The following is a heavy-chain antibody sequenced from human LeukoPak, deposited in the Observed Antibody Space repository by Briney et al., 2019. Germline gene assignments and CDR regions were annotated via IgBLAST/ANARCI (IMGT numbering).Heavy chain of an antibody. CDR1: GYSFTSYY. D-gene: IGHD6-13*01. Sequence: AESLQISCKGSGYSFTSYYIGWVRQLPAKDLEWMGIIYPGDSDTTYSPSFQGQVTISADKSISTAYLQWSSLTASDTAVFYCARRRGTYSNYYFDYWGQGTLVTVSS. CDR2: IYPGDSDT. V-gene: IGHV5-51*01. CDR3: ARRRGTYSNYYFDY. J-gene: IGHJ4*02.